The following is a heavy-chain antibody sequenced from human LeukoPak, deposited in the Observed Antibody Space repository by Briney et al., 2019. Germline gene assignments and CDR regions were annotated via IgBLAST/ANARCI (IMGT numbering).Heavy chain of an antibody. V-gene: IGHV3-30*03. Sequence: GGSLRLSCAASGFTLSSYGMHWVRQAPGKGLEWVAVISYDGSNKYYADSVKGRFTISRDNSKNTLYLQMNSLKTEDTAVYYCTTDPTHIITMIVVVINYWGQGTLVTVSS. CDR2: ISYDGSNK. CDR3: TTDPTHIITMIVVVINY. D-gene: IGHD3-22*01. CDR1: GFTLSSYG. J-gene: IGHJ4*02.